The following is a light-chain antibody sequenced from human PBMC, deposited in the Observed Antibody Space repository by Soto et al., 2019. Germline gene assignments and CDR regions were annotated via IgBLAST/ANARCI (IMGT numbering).Light chain of an antibody. CDR2: WAS. Sequence: DIVMTQSPDSLPMSLGERATINCKSSQSVLYSSDNRXYLAWYQQKPGQSPKLLVYWASARASGVPDRFSGSGSGTDFTLTISSLQAEDVAVYYCQQYYNIPYTFGQGTKLEIK. J-gene: IGKJ2*01. CDR1: QSVLYSSDNRXY. CDR3: QQYYNIPYT. V-gene: IGKV4-1*01.